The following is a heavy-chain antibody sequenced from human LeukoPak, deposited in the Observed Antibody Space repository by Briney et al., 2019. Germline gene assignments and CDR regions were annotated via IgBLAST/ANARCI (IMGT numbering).Heavy chain of an antibody. CDR3: ARGSSSSFIAATN. Sequence: GGSLRLSCAASRFTVSSNYMSWVRQAPGKGLEWVSVIYSGGSTYYADSVKGRFTISRDNSKNTLYLQMNSLRAEDTAVYYCARGSSSSFIAATNWGHGTLVTVSS. D-gene: IGHD6-13*01. CDR1: RFTVSSNY. CDR2: IYSGGST. V-gene: IGHV3-53*01. J-gene: IGHJ4*01.